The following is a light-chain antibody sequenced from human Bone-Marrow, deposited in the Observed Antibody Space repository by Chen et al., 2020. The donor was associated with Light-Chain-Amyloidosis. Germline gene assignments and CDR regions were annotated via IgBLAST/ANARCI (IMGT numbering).Light chain of an antibody. V-gene: IGLV3-25*03. CDR2: KDS. Sequence: SYALTQPPSFSVSPGQTARITCSGDDLPTKYAYWYQQKPGQAPVLVIYKDSERPSGIPERFSGSSSGTTATLTISGVQAEDEADYHCQSADSSGTYEVIFGGGTKLTVL. CDR3: QSADSSGTYEVI. J-gene: IGLJ2*01. CDR1: DLPTKY.